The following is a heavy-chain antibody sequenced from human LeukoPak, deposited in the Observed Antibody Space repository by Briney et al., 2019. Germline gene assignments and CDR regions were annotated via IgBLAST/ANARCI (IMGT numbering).Heavy chain of an antibody. J-gene: IGHJ5*02. CDR3: VNMLVAA. CDR2: INSDGSIV. CDR1: GFHFRRTL. Sequence: GALELSFGAPGFHFRRTLEKWGRPAPGKGPVWVSRINSDGSIVTYADSVKGRFTISRDNAKNTLYLQMNNLSAEDTAMYYCVNMLVAAWGQGTLVTVSS. V-gene: IGHV3-74*01. D-gene: IGHD5-12*01.